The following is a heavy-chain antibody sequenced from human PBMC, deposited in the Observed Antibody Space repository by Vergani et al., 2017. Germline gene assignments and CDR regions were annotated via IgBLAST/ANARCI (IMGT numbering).Heavy chain of an antibody. J-gene: IGHJ2*01. CDR3: ARDFGGEWYFDL. V-gene: IGHV4-4*08. CDR1: GASIDSFY. Sequence: QLQLQESGSGLVKPSQTLSLKCSVSGASIDSFYWSWIRQSPGKGLEWIGYVFRNGNVNYNPSFNFRVAIDTSNNELSLRVTSVTAADTAVYYCARDFGGEWYFDLWGRGATVTVSS. D-gene: IGHD4-23*01. CDR2: VFRNGNV.